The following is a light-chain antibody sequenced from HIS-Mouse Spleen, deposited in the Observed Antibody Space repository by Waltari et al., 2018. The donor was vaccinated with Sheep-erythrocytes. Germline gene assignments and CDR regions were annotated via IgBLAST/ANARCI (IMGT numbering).Light chain of an antibody. CDR3: SLYTSSSTLV. Sequence: QSALTQPPSVSGSPGPSVTISCTGTSSDVGSYNRVSWYQQPPGTAPKLMLYEVSNRPSGVPDRFSGSKSGNTASLTISGLQAEDEADYYCSLYTSSSTLVFGGGTKLTVL. CDR1: SSDVGSYNR. J-gene: IGLJ2*01. CDR2: EVS. V-gene: IGLV2-18*01.